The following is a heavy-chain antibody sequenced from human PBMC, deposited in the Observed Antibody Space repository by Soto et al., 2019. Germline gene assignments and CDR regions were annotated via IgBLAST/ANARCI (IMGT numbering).Heavy chain of an antibody. CDR2: ISYDGSNK. CDR1: GFTFSSYA. J-gene: IGHJ4*02. D-gene: IGHD6-19*01. V-gene: IGHV3-30-3*01. Sequence: GGSLRLSCAASGFTFSSYAMHWVRQAPGKGLEWVAVISYDGSNKYYADSVKGRFTISRDNSKNTLYLQMNSLRAEDTAVYYCAKVMAVAGPIDYWGQGTLVTVSS. CDR3: AKVMAVAGPIDY.